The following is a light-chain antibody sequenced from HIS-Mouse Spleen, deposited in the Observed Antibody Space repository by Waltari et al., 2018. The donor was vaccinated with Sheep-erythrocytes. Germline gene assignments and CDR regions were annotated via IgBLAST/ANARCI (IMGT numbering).Light chain of an antibody. CDR2: AAS. CDR1: QGISSY. CDR3: QQYYSYPCT. J-gene: IGKJ2*02. Sequence: AIRMTQSPSSLSASTGDRVTITCRASQGISSYLAWYQQKPGKATKLLIHAASTLQSGVTSRFSRSGSGTDFTLTIRCLQSEDFATYHCQQYYSYPCTFGQGTKLEIK. V-gene: IGKV1-8*01.